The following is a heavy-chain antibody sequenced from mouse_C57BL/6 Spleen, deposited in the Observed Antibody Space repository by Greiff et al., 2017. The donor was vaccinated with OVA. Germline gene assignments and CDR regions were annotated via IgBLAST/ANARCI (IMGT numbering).Heavy chain of an antibody. V-gene: IGHV5-4*03. Sequence: EVKLVDSGGGLVKPGGSLKLSCAASGFTFSSYAMSWVRQTPEKRLEWVATISDGGSYTYYPDNVKGRFTISRDNAKNNLYLQMSHLKSEDTAMYYCARDSNYAAYWGQGTLVTVSA. CDR2: ISDGGSYT. CDR3: ARDSNYAAY. D-gene: IGHD2-5*01. CDR1: GFTFSSYA. J-gene: IGHJ3*01.